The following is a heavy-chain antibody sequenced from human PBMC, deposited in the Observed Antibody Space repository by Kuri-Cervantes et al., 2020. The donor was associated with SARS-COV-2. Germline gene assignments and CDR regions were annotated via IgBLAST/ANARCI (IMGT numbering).Heavy chain of an antibody. D-gene: IGHD6-6*01. CDR2: IYHSGST. J-gene: IGHJ4*02. Sequence: SETLSLTCTVSGYSISSGYYWGWIRQPPGKGLEWIGSIYHSGSTYYNPSLKSRVTISVDTSKNQFSLKLSSVTAADTAVYYCARQLIVEYSSSFFDYWGQGTLVTVSS. V-gene: IGHV4-38-2*02. CDR1: GYSISSGYY. CDR3: ARQLIVEYSSSFFDY.